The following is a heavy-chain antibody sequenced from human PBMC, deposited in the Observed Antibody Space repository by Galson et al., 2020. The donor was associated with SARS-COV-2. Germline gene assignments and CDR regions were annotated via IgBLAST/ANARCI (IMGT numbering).Heavy chain of an antibody. Sequence: HGESLKISCKGSGYSFTTYWINWVRQMPEKGLEWMGRIYPADSYTTYSPSFKGHVSISSDMSIDTAYLQWSSLKASDSAMYYCTTGYNLRTDYWGQGTLVTVSS. CDR2: IYPADSYT. V-gene: IGHV5-10-1*01. CDR3: TTGYNLRTDY. D-gene: IGHD5-12*01. CDR1: GYSFTTYW. J-gene: IGHJ4*02.